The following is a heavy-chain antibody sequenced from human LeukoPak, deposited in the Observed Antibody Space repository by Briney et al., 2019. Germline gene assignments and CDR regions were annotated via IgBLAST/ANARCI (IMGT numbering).Heavy chain of an antibody. V-gene: IGHV3-23*01. D-gene: IGHD2-2*02. CDR2: ISGNGGNT. CDR3: AKEESGYCTSTSCYKWFDP. Sequence: GGSLRLSCAASGFTNYAMSWVRQAPRKGLEWVSTISGNGGNTYYADSVKGRFTISRDNSKNTLYLQMNSLRAEDTAVYYCAKEESGYCTSTSCYKWFDPWGQGTLVTVSS. J-gene: IGHJ5*02. CDR1: GFTNYA.